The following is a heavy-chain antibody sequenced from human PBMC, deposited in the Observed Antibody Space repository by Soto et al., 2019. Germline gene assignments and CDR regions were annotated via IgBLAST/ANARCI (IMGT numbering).Heavy chain of an antibody. D-gene: IGHD3-16*01. V-gene: IGHV1-3*01. CDR2: INPDNGNT. Sequence: QVQLVQSGAEVKKPGASVKVSCRASGYTFSGNAMHWVRQAPGQRLEWMGWINPDNGNTKYSQKFQGRVIITTDTSASTAYMELSSLGSEDTAVYYCVRVGGGGDLQYFWGRGTLVTVSS. CDR1: GYTFSGNA. J-gene: IGHJ2*01. CDR3: VRVGGGGDLQYF.